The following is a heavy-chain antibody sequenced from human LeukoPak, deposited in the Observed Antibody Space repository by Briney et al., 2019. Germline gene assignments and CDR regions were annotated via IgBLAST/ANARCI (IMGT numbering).Heavy chain of an antibody. CDR2: IYTSGRN. D-gene: IGHD5-24*01. V-gene: IGHV4-61*02. CDR3: ARGPGMATKEAFDI. J-gene: IGHJ3*02. CDR1: GGSISSDISY. Sequence: PSQTLSLTCTVSGGSISSDISYWSWIRQPAGKGLEWVGRIYTSGRNNYHPSLKSRATISVDTSNNQFSLKLSSVTAADTAVYYCARGPGMATKEAFDIWGQGTMVTVSS.